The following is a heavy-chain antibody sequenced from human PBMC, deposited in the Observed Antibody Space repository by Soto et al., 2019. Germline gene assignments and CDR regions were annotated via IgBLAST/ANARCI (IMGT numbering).Heavy chain of an antibody. V-gene: IGHV3-30*18. D-gene: IGHD6-19*01. CDR2: ISYDGSNK. J-gene: IGHJ4*02. CDR1: GLTFSSYG. Sequence: GGSLRLSCAASGLTFSSYGMHWVRQAPGKGLEWVAVISYDGSNKYYADSVKGRFTISRDNSKNTLYLQMNSLRAEDTAVYYCAKAGSAVADYYFDYWGQGTLVTVSS. CDR3: AKAGSAVADYYFDY.